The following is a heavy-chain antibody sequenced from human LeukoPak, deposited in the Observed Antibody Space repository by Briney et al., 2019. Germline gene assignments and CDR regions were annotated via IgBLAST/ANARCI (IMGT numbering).Heavy chain of an antibody. V-gene: IGHV3-48*03. CDR2: ISSSGSTI. J-gene: IGHJ4*02. CDR1: GFTFSSYE. D-gene: IGHD2-21*01. CDR3: ARVDRGFHIVVDY. Sequence: HAGGSLRLSCAASGFTFSSYEIKWVRQAPGKGLEWVSYISSSGSTIHYADSVKGRFTNSRDNAKNSLYLQMNSLRAEDTAVYYCARVDRGFHIVVDYWGQGTLVTVSS.